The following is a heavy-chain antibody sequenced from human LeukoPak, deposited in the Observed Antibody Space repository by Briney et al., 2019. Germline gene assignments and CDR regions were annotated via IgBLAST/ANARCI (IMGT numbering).Heavy chain of an antibody. CDR1: GFTVSSNY. CDR3: TRDRGGSPTDVFDY. Sequence: GGSLRLSCAASGFTVSSNYMSWVRQAPGKGLEWVSTITDVGDIFYTYSVRGRFTISRDNSKNTVYMQMDGLRAEDTAVYYCTRDRGGSPTDVFDYWGQGTLVTVSS. V-gene: IGHV3-53*01. J-gene: IGHJ4*02. CDR2: ITDVGDI. D-gene: IGHD2-15*01.